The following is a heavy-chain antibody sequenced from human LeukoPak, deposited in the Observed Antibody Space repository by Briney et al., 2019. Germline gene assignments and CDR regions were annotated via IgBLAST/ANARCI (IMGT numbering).Heavy chain of an antibody. V-gene: IGHV3-21*01. D-gene: IGHD3-16*01. J-gene: IGHJ4*02. Sequence: GGSLRLSCAASGFTFTNYRMTWVRQAPGKGLEWVSSITGSSTYIYYADSVKGRFTISRDNAKNSLYLQMNSLRAEDTAVYYCARETNGGVYFDYWGQGTLVTVSS. CDR3: ARETNGGVYFDY. CDR1: GFTFTNYR. CDR2: ITGSSTYI.